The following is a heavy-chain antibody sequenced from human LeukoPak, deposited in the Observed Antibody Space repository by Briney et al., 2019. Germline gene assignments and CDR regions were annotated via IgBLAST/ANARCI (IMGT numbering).Heavy chain of an antibody. V-gene: IGHV3-21*01. CDR2: VSSSSSYI. Sequence: GGPLRLSCAASGFTFSSYSMNWVRQAPGKGLEWVSSVSSSSSYIYYADSVKGRFTISRDNAKNSLYLQMNSLRAEDTAVYYCACITGTTETYWGQGTLVTVSS. J-gene: IGHJ4*02. D-gene: IGHD1-7*01. CDR1: GFTFSSYS. CDR3: ACITGTTETY.